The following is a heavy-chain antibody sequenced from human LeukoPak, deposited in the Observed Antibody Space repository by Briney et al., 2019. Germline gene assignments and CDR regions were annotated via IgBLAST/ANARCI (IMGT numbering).Heavy chain of an antibody. V-gene: IGHV3-48*03. CDR3: ARDRGNWAFDY. J-gene: IGHJ4*02. Sequence: GGSLRLSCAASGFTFSNYEINWVRQAPGKGLEGVSYISSSGSPTHYADSVKGRFTISRDNAHNSLYLQMNSLRAEDTAVYYCARDRGNWAFDYWGQGTLVTVSS. D-gene: IGHD1-1*01. CDR1: GFTFSNYE. CDR2: ISSSGSPT.